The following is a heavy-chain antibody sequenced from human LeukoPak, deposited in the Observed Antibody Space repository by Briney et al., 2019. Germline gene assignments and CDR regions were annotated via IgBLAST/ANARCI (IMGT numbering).Heavy chain of an antibody. D-gene: IGHD2-21*02. CDR1: GFIFNNYD. V-gene: IGHV3-30*03. J-gene: IGHJ4*02. Sequence: GGSLRLSCATSGFIFNNYDPHWVRQAPGKGLEWLATISRDGKRQFYTDSVKGRFTISRDDSRNTLYLQMNSLRPEDTAVYYCARDRLNRAYCGNDCYSAAFDYWGQGALVTVSS. CDR3: ARDRLNRAYCGNDCYSAAFDY. CDR2: ISRDGKRQ.